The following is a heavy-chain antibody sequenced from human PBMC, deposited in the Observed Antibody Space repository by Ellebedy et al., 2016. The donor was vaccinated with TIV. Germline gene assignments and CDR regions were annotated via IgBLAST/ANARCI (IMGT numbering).Heavy chain of an antibody. CDR1: GFTFSSYG. D-gene: IGHD2-15*01. CDR3: ASLGVRYCSGGSCYEASDY. CDR2: ISSSSRTI. J-gene: IGHJ4*02. V-gene: IGHV3-48*04. Sequence: GESLKISCAGSGFTFSSYGMNWVRQAPGKGLEWVSYISSSSRTIYYADSVKGRFTISRDNAKNSLYLQMNRLRAEDTAVYYCASLGVRYCSGGSCYEASDYWGQGTLVTVSS.